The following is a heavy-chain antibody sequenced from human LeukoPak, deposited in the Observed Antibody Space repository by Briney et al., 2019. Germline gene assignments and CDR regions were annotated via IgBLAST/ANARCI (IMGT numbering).Heavy chain of an antibody. J-gene: IGHJ5*01. D-gene: IGHD2-15*01. CDR2: IKQDGSEI. V-gene: IGHV3-7*01. CDR1: GFNMSDYW. Sequence: GGSLRLSCIASGFNMSDYWMSWVRQAPGRGLEWVANIKQDGSEIYSGDSLKGRFTISRDNTKNSLYLQMNSLRGENTAVYYCARDIDWLDCWGQGTLVTVSS. CDR3: ARDIDWLDC.